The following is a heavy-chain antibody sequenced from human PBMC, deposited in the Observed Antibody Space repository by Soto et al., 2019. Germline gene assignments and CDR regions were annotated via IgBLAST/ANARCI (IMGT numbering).Heavy chain of an antibody. CDR2: IYHIGSP. D-gene: IGHD6-19*01. CDR3: VRDRALDSSGHWFDS. J-gene: IGHJ5*01. CDR1: GRPVSSGGYY. Sequence: TSETLSLTCTVSGRPVSSGGYYWTWIRQFPGKGLEWIGYIYHIGSPSYNPSLKSRLSMSLDASKNQSSLNLTSVTAADTAIYYCVRDRALDSSGHWFDSWGQGTLVTVSS. V-gene: IGHV4-31*03.